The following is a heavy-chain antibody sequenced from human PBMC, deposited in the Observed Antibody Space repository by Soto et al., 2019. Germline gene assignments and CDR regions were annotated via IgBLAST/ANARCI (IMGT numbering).Heavy chain of an antibody. D-gene: IGHD2-15*01. CDR3: ARHPGGRGYYYGMDV. CDR1: RGTFSSYA. J-gene: IGHJ6*02. CDR2: IIPIFGTA. Sequence: SVKFSCKASRGTFSSYAISGVRQAPGQGLEWMGGIIPIFGTANYAQKFQGRVTITADESTSTAYMELSILSSGDTAVYYCARHPGGRGYYYGMDVWGQGTTVTVSS. V-gene: IGHV1-69*13.